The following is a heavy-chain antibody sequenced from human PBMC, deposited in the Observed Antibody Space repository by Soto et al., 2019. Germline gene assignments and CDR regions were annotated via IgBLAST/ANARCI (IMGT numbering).Heavy chain of an antibody. CDR3: AKDRAGYSRGMDV. J-gene: IGHJ6*02. D-gene: IGHD1-1*01. CDR2: ISYDGSHK. V-gene: IGHV3-30*18. CDR1: GFTFSSFG. Sequence: QVQLVESGGGVVQPGRSLRLSCAASGFTFSSFGMHWVRQAPGKGLEWVGLISYDGSHKYFGDSVKGRFTMSRDNSENTVYLQMNSLRGEDTAVYYCAKDRAGYSRGMDVWGQGTIVTVSS.